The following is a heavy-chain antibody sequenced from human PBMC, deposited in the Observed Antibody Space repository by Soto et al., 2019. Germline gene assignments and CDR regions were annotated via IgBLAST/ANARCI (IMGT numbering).Heavy chain of an antibody. V-gene: IGHV3-15*07. J-gene: IGHJ4*02. CDR2: IKSKNDGGTT. D-gene: IGHD6-19*01. CDR1: GFTFSNAW. Sequence: PGGSLRLSCAASGFTFSNAWMNWVRQAPGKGLEWVGRIKSKNDGGTTDYAAPVKGRFTISRDDSKNTLYLQMNSLKTEDTAVYYCTTDLMYSSGWYVDYWGQGT. CDR3: TTDLMYSSGWYVDY.